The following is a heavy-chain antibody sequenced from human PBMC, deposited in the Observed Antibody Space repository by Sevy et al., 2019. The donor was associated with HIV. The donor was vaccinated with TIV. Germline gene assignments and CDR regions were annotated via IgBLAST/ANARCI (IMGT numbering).Heavy chain of an antibody. D-gene: IGHD6-19*01. Sequence: ASVKVSCKASGYNFYIHWVRQAPGQGLKGMGRVTPNSGATSYAQKFQDRVAMTMDTSINTAYMELSGLKSDDTAIYYYAGQSLGWYNWFDPWGQGTLVTVSS. CDR3: AGQSLGWYNWFDP. J-gene: IGHJ5*02. V-gene: IGHV1-2*06. CDR2: VTPNSGAT. CDR1: GYNFY.